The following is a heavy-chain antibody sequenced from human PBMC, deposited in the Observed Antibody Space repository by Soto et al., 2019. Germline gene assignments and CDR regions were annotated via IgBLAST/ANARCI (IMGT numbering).Heavy chain of an antibody. J-gene: IGHJ5*02. V-gene: IGHV4-30-2*01. CDR1: GGSISSGGYF. CDR2: IYHSGTT. Sequence: QLQLQESGSGLVKPSQTLSLTCAVSGGSISSGGYFWSWIRQPPGKGLEWIGYIYHSGTTYYNPSIKSRVTISVDRSKNQFSLKLSSVTAADTAVYYCARGLGPWGQGTLVTVSS. CDR3: ARGLGP. D-gene: IGHD3-10*01.